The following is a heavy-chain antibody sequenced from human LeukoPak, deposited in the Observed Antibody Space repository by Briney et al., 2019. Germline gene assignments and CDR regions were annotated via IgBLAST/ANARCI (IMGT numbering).Heavy chain of an antibody. D-gene: IGHD3-3*01. Sequence: GGSLRLSCAASRFTFSTYAMTWVRQAPGKGLEWVSAISTSDLTTYSADSVKGRFTISRDNSKNTLYLQMNSLRAEDTAVYYCAKDLEWRERVLYWAFVDYRGQGTLVTVSS. J-gene: IGHJ4*02. CDR3: AKDLEWRERVLYWAFVDY. V-gene: IGHV3-23*01. CDR1: RFTFSTYA. CDR2: ISTSDLTT.